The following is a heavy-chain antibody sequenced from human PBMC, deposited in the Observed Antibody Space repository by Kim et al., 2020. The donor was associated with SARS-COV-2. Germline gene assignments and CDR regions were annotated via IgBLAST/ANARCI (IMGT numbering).Heavy chain of an antibody. D-gene: IGHD2-2*01. J-gene: IGHJ3*02. V-gene: IGHV4-34*01. CDR3: ARREYQLPDEVVAFDI. CDR2: INHSGST. CDR1: GGSFSGYY. Sequence: SETLSLTCAVYGGSFSGYYWSWIRQPPGKGLEWIGEINHSGSTNYNPSLKSRVTISVDTSKNQFSLKLSSVTAADTAVYYCARREYQLPDEVVAFDIWG.